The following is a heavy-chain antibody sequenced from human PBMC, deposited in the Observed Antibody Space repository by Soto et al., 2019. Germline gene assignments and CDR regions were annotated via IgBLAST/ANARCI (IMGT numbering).Heavy chain of an antibody. J-gene: IGHJ5*01. CDR2: IFPRDFDV. D-gene: IGHD4-4*01. CDR1: GYTFTNYW. V-gene: IGHV5-51*01. CDR3: ARLLSPLQPIDS. Sequence: GEALKISCQTSGYTFTNYWIGWVRQMPGGGLEWLGLIFPRDFDVRYSPSLEGQVTISADRATATAFIQWRSLEASDSALYFCARLLSPLQPIDSWGQGTQVSVSS.